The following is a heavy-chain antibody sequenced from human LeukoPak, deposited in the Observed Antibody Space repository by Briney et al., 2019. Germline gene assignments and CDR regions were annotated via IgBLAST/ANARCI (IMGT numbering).Heavy chain of an antibody. Sequence: GGSLRLSCSASGLTFSSYAMHWVRQAPGKGLEYVSAISSNGGSTYYADSVKGRFTISRDNSKNTLYLQMSSLRAEDTAVYYCVKDGRRGYSYGYSDYWGQGTLVTVSS. CDR2: ISSNGGST. D-gene: IGHD5-18*01. V-gene: IGHV3-64D*06. J-gene: IGHJ4*02. CDR3: VKDGRRGYSYGYSDY. CDR1: GLTFSSYA.